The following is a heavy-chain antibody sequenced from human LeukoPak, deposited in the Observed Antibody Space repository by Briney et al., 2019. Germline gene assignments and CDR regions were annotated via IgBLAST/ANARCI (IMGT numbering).Heavy chain of an antibody. D-gene: IGHD2-2*01. CDR2: IKQDGSEK. CDR3: ARGRYCSSTSCSAHFDY. Sequence: GGSLRLSCAASGFTFSSYWMGWVRQAPGKGLEWVANIKQDGSEKYHVDSVKGRFTISRDNAKNSLYLQMNSLRAEDTAVYYCARGRYCSSTSCSAHFDYWGQGTLVTVSS. V-gene: IGHV3-7*01. CDR1: GFTFSSYW. J-gene: IGHJ4*02.